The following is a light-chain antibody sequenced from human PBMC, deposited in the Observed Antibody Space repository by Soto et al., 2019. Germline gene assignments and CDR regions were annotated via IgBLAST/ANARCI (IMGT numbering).Light chain of an antibody. V-gene: IGLV6-57*03. Sequence: NFMLTQPHSVSESPGKTVTISCTRSSGSIASNYVQWYQQRPGSAPTTVIYEDNQRPSGVPDRFSGSIDSSSNSASLTISELKTEDEADYYCQSYDSSNVVFGGGTKLTVL. J-gene: IGLJ2*01. CDR1: SGSIASNY. CDR2: EDN. CDR3: QSYDSSNVV.